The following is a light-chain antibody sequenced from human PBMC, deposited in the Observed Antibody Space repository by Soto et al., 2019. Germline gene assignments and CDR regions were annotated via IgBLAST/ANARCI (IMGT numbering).Light chain of an antibody. CDR2: DAS. V-gene: IGKV1-5*01. CDR1: QNIGNF. J-gene: IGKJ2*01. Sequence: DIQMTQSPSTLSASVGDRVTITCRASQNIGNFLAWYQPTPGKAPQLLISDASSSESWVPSRFSGSGSGTVFTLTISSLQPGDFATYYCQQYNTYSYTLGQGTKLDI. CDR3: QQYNTYSYT.